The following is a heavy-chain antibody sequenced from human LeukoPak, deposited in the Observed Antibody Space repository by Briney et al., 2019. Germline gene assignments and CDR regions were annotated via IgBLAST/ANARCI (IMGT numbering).Heavy chain of an antibody. CDR2: MNPNSGNT. D-gene: IGHD6-6*01. J-gene: IGHJ6*03. CDR1: GYTFTSYD. Sequence: ASVKVSCKASGYTFTSYDINWVRQATGQGLEWMGWMNPNSGNTGYAHKFQGRVTITRNTSISTAYMELSSLRSEDTAVYYCASSSSSIAAQGYYYYYMDVWGKGTTVTVSS. V-gene: IGHV1-8*03. CDR3: ASSSSSIAAQGYYYYYMDV.